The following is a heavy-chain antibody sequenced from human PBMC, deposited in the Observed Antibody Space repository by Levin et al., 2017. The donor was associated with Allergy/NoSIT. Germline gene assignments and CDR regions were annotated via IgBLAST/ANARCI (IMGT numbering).Heavy chain of an antibody. CDR3: AKGPFDGSGQHYYYYYYMDV. V-gene: IGHV3-23*01. CDR2: ISGSGGST. D-gene: IGHD3-10*01. CDR1: GFTFSSYA. Sequence: GGSLRLSCAASGFTFSSYAMSWVRQAPGKGLEWVSAISGSGGSTYYADSVKGRFTISRDNSKNTLYLQMNSLRAEDTAVYYCAKGPFDGSGQHYYYYYYMDVWGKGTTVTVSS. J-gene: IGHJ6*03.